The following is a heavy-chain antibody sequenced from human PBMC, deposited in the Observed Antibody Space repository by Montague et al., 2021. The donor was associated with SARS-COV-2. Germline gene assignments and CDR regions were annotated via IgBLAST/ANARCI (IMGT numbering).Heavy chain of an antibody. CDR3: ARVSISYDPADASYGMVV. CDR2: IYRNGNT. V-gene: IGHV4-38-2*02. CDR1: GYSISSGDY. J-gene: IGHJ6*02. Sequence: SETLSLTCTVSGYSISSGDYWCWIRQPPGKGLEWIGRIYRNGNTYYNPSLKSRITISVDTSKNQFSLKLRAVTAADTAVYYCARVSISYDPADASYGMVVWGQG. D-gene: IGHD1-1*01.